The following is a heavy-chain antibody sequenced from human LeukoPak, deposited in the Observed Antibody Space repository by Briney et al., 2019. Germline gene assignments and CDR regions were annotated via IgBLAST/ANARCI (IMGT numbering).Heavy chain of an antibody. D-gene: IGHD3-10*01. V-gene: IGHV4-34*01. CDR1: GGSFSGYS. Sequence: SETLSLTCAVYGGSFSGYSWTWIRQPPGKGLEWIGEIDHTGSTNYNASLTSRVTISADTSQDQFSLRLSSVTAADTAVYYCARVYVTVVRGSWLDPWGQGTLVTVSS. CDR3: ARVYVTVVRGSWLDP. CDR2: IDHTGST. J-gene: IGHJ5*02.